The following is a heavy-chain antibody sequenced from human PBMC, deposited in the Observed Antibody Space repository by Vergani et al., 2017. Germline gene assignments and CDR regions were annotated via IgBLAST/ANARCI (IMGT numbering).Heavy chain of an antibody. Sequence: QVQLQESGPGLVKPSETLSLICDVFDFISNGHYWGWIRQSPEKGLEWIGSIYHSGSTYYNPSLKSRVTISVDTSKNQFSLKLKSVTAADTAVYYCARCFRDEGMIYGGTVENWFDPWGQGTLVTVSS. CDR2: IYHSGST. CDR1: DFISNGHY. V-gene: IGHV4-38-2*01. J-gene: IGHJ5*02. D-gene: IGHD3-22*01. CDR3: ARCFRDEGMIYGGTVENWFDP.